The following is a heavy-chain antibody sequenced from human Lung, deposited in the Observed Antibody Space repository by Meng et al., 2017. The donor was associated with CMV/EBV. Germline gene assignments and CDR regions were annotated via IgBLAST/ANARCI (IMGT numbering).Heavy chain of an antibody. D-gene: IGHD1-26*01. CDR3: ASYLHSGSYSCPDY. V-gene: IGHV3-21*01. CDR2: IRISSSYI. CDR1: GFGFSSYS. J-gene: IGHJ4*02. Sequence: GFGFSSYSMCRVRHGPVTGLELVSSIRISSSYIYYAAALNGRFTITRDNSKNSLYIQMNSLRADDTAVYYCASYLHSGSYSCPDYWGQGTLVTVSS.